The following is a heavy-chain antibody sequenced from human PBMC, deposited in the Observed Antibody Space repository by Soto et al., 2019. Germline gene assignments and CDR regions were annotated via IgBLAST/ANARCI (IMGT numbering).Heavy chain of an antibody. V-gene: IGHV4-61*01. Sequence: NPSETLSLTCTVSGGSVSSGSYYWSWIRQPPGKGLEWIGYIYYSGSTNYNPSLKSRVTISVDTSKNQFALKLSSVTAADTAVYYCASYRRGYSGYDFDYWGQGTLVTVSS. CDR2: IYYSGST. CDR1: GGSVSSGSYY. J-gene: IGHJ4*02. D-gene: IGHD5-12*01. CDR3: ASYRRGYSGYDFDY.